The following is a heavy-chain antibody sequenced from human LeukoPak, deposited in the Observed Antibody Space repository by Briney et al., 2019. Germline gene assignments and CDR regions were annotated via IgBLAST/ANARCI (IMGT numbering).Heavy chain of an antibody. CDR2: MFHSGST. CDR1: GGSISSYY. D-gene: IGHD3-9*01. V-gene: IGHV4-59*01. CDR3: ARNDILTGYYIPGAFDI. Sequence: SETLSLTCTVSGGSISSYYWSWIRQPPGKGLEWIGYMFHSGSTNYNPSLKSRVTISVDTSKNQFSLKLSSVTAADTAVYYCARNDILTGYYIPGAFDIWGQGTMVTVSS. J-gene: IGHJ3*02.